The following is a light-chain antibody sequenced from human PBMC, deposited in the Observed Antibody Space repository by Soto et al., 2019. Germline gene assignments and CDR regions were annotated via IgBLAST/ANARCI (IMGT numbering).Light chain of an antibody. V-gene: IGLV2-23*01. CDR1: SSDVGSYNL. CDR2: EGS. Sequence: QSVLTQPASVSGSPGQSITISCTGTSSDVGSYNLVSWYQQHPGKAPKLVIYEGSKRPSGVSSRFSGSKSDNTPSLTISGLQAEDEADYHCCSYAGSGTFVFGTGTKVTVL. J-gene: IGLJ1*01. CDR3: CSYAGSGTFV.